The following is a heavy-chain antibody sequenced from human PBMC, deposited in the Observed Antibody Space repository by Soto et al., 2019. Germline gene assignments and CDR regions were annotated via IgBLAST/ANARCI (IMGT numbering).Heavy chain of an antibody. J-gene: IGHJ4*02. V-gene: IGHV3-73*02. CDR3: TSHVAAAGGDY. D-gene: IGHD6-13*01. CDR2: IRSKANSYAT. CDR1: GFTFSGSA. Sequence: EVQLVESGGGLVQPGGSLKLSCAASGFTFSGSAMHWVRQASGKGLEWVGRIRSKANSYATAYAASVKGRFTISRDDSKNTAYLQMNSLKTEDTAVYYCTSHVAAAGGDYWGQGTLVTVSS.